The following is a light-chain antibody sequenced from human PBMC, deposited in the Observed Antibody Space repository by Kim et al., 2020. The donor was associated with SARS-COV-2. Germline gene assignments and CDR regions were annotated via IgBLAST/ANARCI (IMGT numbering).Light chain of an antibody. CDR1: QSVGRN. CDR3: QQYNIWPT. CDR2: GAS. V-gene: IGKV3-15*01. J-gene: IGKJ1*01. Sequence: SVSPGERATLSCRASQSVGRNLAWYQQKPGQPPRLLIYGASTRATGIPARFSGSGSGTEFPLTISSLQSEDFAVYYCQQYNIWPTFGQGTKVDIK.